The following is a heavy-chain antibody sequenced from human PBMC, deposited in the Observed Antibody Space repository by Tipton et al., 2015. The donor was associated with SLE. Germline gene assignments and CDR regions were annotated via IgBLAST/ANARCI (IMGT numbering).Heavy chain of an antibody. CDR2: IRYDGSNK. D-gene: IGHD6-13*01. V-gene: IGHV3-33*01. Sequence: RSLRLSCAASGFTFSSYGMHWVRQAPGKGLEWVAFIRYDGSNKYYADSVKGRFTISRDNAKNSLYLQMNSLRAEDTAVYYCARVWYSMGYFDYWGQGTLVTVSS. CDR3: ARVWYSMGYFDY. J-gene: IGHJ4*02. CDR1: GFTFSSYG.